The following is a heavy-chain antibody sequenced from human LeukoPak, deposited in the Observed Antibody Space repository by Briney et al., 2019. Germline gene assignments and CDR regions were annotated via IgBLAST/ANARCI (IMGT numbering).Heavy chain of an antibody. D-gene: IGHD3-3*01. V-gene: IGHV3-30*02. Sequence: PGGSLRLSCAASRFTFSSYGMHWVRQAPGKGLAWVAFIRHDGSSKYYADSVKGRFTISRDNSKNTLYLQMNSLRAEDTAVYYCAKDGDFWSGPPYYWGQGTLVTVSS. J-gene: IGHJ4*02. CDR2: IRHDGSSK. CDR3: AKDGDFWSGPPYY. CDR1: RFTFSSYG.